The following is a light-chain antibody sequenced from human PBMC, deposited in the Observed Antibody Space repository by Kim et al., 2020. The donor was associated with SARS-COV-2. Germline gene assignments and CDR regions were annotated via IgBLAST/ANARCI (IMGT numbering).Light chain of an antibody. CDR1: QTVSSNF. V-gene: IGKV3-20*01. Sequence: LSPGEGDTVSCRASQTVSSNFLAWYQQKPGQAPRLLIYATSRRATGITDRFSASGSGTEFTLTINRLEPEDLAIYFCQQYGTSPPTFGQGTKLEI. CDR2: ATS. J-gene: IGKJ2*01. CDR3: QQYGTSPPT.